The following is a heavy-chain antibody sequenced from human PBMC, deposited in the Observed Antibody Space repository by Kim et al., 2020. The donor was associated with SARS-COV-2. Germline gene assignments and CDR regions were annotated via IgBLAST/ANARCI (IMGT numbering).Heavy chain of an antibody. CDR1: GFTFSSYE. J-gene: IGHJ6*02. V-gene: IGHV3-48*03. CDR2: MSRSGETI. Sequence: GGSLRLSCAASGFTFSSYEMNWVRQAPGKGLEWVSYMSRSGETIYYAGSVRGRFTISRDTAKNSLYLQMRSLRVEDTAVYYCARGDPHYYYKYAMDVWGQGTTVTVSS. CDR3: ARGDPHYYYKYAMDV.